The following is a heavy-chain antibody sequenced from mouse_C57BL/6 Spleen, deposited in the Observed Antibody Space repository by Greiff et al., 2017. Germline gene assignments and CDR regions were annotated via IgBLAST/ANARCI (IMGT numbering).Heavy chain of an antibody. V-gene: IGHV1-39*01. Sequence: VQLQQSGPELVKPGASVKISCKASGYSFTDYNMNWVKQSNGKSLEWIGVINPNYGTTSYNQKFKGKATLTVDQSSSTAYMQRNSLTSEDSAVYYCARSFVTTVVATNFDVWGTGTTVTVSS. CDR1: GYSFTDYN. CDR3: ARSFVTTVVATNFDV. D-gene: IGHD1-1*01. J-gene: IGHJ1*03. CDR2: INPNYGTT.